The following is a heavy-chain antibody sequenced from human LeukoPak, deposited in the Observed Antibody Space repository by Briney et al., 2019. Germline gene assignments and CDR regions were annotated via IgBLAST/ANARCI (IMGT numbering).Heavy chain of an antibody. CDR2: ISSSSSYI. CDR1: GFTFSSYS. CDR3: ARSSGSSGWYGNY. D-gene: IGHD6-19*01. J-gene: IGHJ4*02. Sequence: GGSLRLSCAASGFTFSSYSMNWVRQAPGKGLEWVSSISSSSSYIYYADSVKGRFTISRDNAKNSLYLQMNSLRAEDTAVYYCARSSGSSGWYGNYWGQGTLVTVSS. V-gene: IGHV3-21*01.